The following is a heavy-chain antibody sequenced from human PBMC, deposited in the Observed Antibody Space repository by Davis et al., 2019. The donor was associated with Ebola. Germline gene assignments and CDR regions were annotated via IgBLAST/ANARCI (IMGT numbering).Heavy chain of an antibody. V-gene: IGHV3-33*01. D-gene: IGHD3-10*01. J-gene: IGHJ4*02. CDR1: GFTFSSYG. Sequence: GESLKISCAASGFTFSSYGMHWVRQAPGKGLEWVAVIWYDGSNKYYADSVRGRFTISRDNSKNTLYLQMKSLRAEYRAVYYCAREPVRGVILYYFAYRGQGTLVTVSS. CDR3: AREPVRGVILYYFAY. CDR2: IWYDGSNK.